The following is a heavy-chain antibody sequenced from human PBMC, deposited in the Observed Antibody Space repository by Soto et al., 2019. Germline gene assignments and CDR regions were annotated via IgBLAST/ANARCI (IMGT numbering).Heavy chain of an antibody. J-gene: IGHJ4*01. D-gene: IGHD3-10*01. CDR2: IKSKTDGGTT. CDR3: TTDLITMVRGVTARVDC. V-gene: IGHV3-15*07. CDR1: SVSNAW. Sequence: SVSNAWMNWVRQAPGKGLEWVGRIKSKTDGGTTDYAAPVKGRFTISRDDSKNTLYLQMNSLKTEDTAVYYCTTDLITMVRGVTARVDCLGQGTLVTVSS.